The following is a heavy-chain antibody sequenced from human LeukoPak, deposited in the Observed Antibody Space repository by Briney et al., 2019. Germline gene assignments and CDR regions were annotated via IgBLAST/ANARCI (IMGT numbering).Heavy chain of an antibody. V-gene: IGHV3-23*01. CDR1: GFAFSSYG. J-gene: IGHJ4*02. D-gene: IGHD3-22*01. CDR2: ISGSGGTT. CDR3: AKTNGYYSD. Sequence: GGSLRLSCAASGFAFSSYGMNWVRQAPGKGLEWVSGISGSGGTTYYADSVKGRFTISRDNSKNSLSLQVSSLRAEDTAVYYCAKTNGYYSDWGQGTLVTVSS.